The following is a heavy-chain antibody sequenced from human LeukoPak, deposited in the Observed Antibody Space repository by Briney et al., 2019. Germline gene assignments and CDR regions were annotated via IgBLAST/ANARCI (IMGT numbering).Heavy chain of an antibody. CDR2: IRSKANSYAT. V-gene: IGHV3-73*01. CDR1: GFTFSGSA. Sequence: GGSLRLSCAASGFTFSGSAMHWVRQASGKGLEWVGRIRSKANSYATAYAASVKGRFTISRDDSKNTAYLQMNSLKTEDTAVYYCTRDRRTMIVVVIEGYYFDYWGQGTLVTVSS. CDR3: TRDRRTMIVVVIEGYYFDY. J-gene: IGHJ4*02. D-gene: IGHD3-22*01.